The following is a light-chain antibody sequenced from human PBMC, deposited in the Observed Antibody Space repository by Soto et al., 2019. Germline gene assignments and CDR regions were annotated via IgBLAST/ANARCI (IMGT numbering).Light chain of an antibody. J-gene: IGKJ5*01. V-gene: IGKV4-1*01. Sequence: IVITHSADSLSVAVGPMSTINCNSIQRVLYSSYNKNYLVWYQQKPGQPPKLLIYWASIRESGVPDRFSGSGSGTDFTLTISSLQAEDVAVYYCQQYYNTPPNFGQGTRLENK. CDR2: WAS. CDR3: QQYYNTPPN. CDR1: QRVLYSSYNKNY.